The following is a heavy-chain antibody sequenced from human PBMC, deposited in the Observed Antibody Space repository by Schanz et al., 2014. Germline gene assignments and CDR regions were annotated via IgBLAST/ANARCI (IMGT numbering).Heavy chain of an antibody. CDR1: GYIFTSYD. Sequence: QVQLVQSGGEVKKPGASVKVSCKASGYIFTSYDINWVRQATGQGLEWMGWMNSKTGNTGYAQRFQGRVTMTTDTSTSTAYMELRNVRYDDTAMYYCATNSPFRMVRGSNAFDAWGQGTPVTVSS. V-gene: IGHV1-8*01. CDR2: MNSKTGNT. D-gene: IGHD3-10*01. J-gene: IGHJ5*02. CDR3: ATNSPFRMVRGSNAFDA.